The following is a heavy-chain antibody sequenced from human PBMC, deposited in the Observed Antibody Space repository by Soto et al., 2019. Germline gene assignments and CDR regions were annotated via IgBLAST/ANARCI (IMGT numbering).Heavy chain of an antibody. CDR3: ASGLGRYGDCFDY. J-gene: IGHJ4*02. CDR1: GDSVSSNSAA. V-gene: IGHV6-1*01. CDR2: TYYRSKWYN. Sequence: QGPLQQSGPGLVKPSQTLSLTCAISGDSVSSNSAAWNWIRQSPSRGLEWLGRTYYRSKWYNDYAVSVKSRITINPDTSKTQFSLQLSSGTHEATAVYYGASGLGRYGDCFDYWGQGTLVTVSS. D-gene: IGHD3-10*01.